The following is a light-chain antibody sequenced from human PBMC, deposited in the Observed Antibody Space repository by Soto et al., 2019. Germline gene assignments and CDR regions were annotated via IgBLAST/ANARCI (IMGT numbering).Light chain of an antibody. V-gene: IGKV1-33*01. CDR2: DAS. Sequence: DIQMTQSPSSLSSDVGDRVTITFQARQAIRNYLNWFHQRTGRAPKLLISDASVVEAGVPSRFSGSGSGTDFNLTINSQKTEEFAADYCQRFCDFPFTFCQGTKLE. J-gene: IGKJ2*01. CDR1: QAIRNY. CDR3: QRFCDFPFT.